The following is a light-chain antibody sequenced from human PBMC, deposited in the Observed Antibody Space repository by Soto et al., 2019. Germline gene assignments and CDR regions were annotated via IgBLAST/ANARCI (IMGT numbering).Light chain of an antibody. J-gene: IGKJ1*01. CDR3: QQYDNWPWT. CDR1: QTISGT. V-gene: IGKV3-15*01. Sequence: EIVMTQSPATLSGSPGGIATLSCRASQTISGTVAWYQQKPGQAPRILIHGASTRSPGFPARFSGSGSGTDFTLTISSLQSEDFAVYYCQQYDNWPWTFRQGNTVQIK. CDR2: GAS.